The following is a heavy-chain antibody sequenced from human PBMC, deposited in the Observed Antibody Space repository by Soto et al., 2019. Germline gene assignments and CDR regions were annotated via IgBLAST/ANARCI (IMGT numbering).Heavy chain of an antibody. Sequence: QVQLQESGPGLVKPSQTLSLTCTVSGGSISSGGYYWSWIRQHPGKGLEWIGYIYYSGSTYYNPSLKSRVTISVHTSKNQFSLKLSSVTAAGTAVYYCARYVGISITIFGVVNWFYPWGQGTLVTVSS. CDR2: IYYSGST. V-gene: IGHV4-31*03. J-gene: IGHJ5*02. CDR3: ARYVGISITIFGVVNWFYP. D-gene: IGHD3-3*01. CDR1: GGSISSGGYY.